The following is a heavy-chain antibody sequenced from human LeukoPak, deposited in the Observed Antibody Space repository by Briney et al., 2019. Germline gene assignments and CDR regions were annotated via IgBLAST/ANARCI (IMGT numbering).Heavy chain of an antibody. CDR3: AKDSRGGYYYDSSGYYYVHGAFDI. CDR2: IRYDGSNK. J-gene: IGHJ3*02. Sequence: GGSLRLSCAASGFTFSSYGMHWVRQAPAKGLEWVAFIRYDGSNKYYADSVKGRFTISRDNSKNTLYLQMNSLRAEDTAVYYCAKDSRGGYYYDSSGYYYVHGAFDIWGQGTMVTVSS. D-gene: IGHD3-22*01. V-gene: IGHV3-30*02. CDR1: GFTFSSYG.